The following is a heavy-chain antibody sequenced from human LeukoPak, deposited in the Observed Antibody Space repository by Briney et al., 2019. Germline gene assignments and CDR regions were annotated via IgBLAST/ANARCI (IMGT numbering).Heavy chain of an antibody. CDR3: ARVVTVLDGGY. J-gene: IGHJ4*02. Sequence: SETLSLTWTVYGGSISSDYWSWIRQPPGKGLDSTGYIYYSGGTNYNPSLKSRVTISVDTSKKQFSLKLSSVTAADTAVYYCARVVTVLDGGYWGQGILVTVSS. D-gene: IGHD4-23*01. CDR1: GGSISSDY. V-gene: IGHV4-59*01. CDR2: IYYSGGT.